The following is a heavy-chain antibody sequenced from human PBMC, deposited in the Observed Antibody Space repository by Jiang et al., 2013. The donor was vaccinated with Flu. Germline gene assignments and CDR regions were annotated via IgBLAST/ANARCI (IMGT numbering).Heavy chain of an antibody. CDR3: ARQKRRRDSGRPDRGVYYFGMDV. CDR1: GFTFSSFW. J-gene: IGHJ6*04. D-gene: IGHD1-26*01. Sequence: GAEVKKPGESLRISCMGSGFTFSSFWITWVRQIPGKGLEWMGRIDPDDSYTNYSPSFEGHVTISADKSISTAYLQWSSLKASDTAFYYCARQKRRRDSGRPDRGVYYFGMDVWGDRDRRSPSPQ. V-gene: IGHV5-10-1*01. CDR2: IDPDDSYT.